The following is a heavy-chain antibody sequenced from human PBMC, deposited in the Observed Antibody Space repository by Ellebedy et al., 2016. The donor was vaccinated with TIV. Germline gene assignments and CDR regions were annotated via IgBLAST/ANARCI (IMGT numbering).Heavy chain of an antibody. D-gene: IGHD3/OR15-3a*01. J-gene: IGHJ6*02. CDR1: GYSITSGHY. CDR2: IYHSGST. CDR3: ARTDLRYGMDV. Sequence: SETLSLXXSVSGYSITSGHYWGWTRQPPGRGLQWIGKIYHSGSTYYSPSLRSRVTLSLDTSKNHLSLRLTSVTAADTAVYYCARTDLRYGMDVWGQGTTVTVS. V-gene: IGHV4-38-2*02.